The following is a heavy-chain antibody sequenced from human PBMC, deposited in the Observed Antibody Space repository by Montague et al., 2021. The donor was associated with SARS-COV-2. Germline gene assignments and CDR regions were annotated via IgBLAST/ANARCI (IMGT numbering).Heavy chain of an antibody. Sequence: SLRLSCAASGFIFDDYGMHWVRQAPGKGLEWVSGISWNSGTIDYADSVKGRFTISRDNAKNPLYLQMNRLRAEDTALYYCAEDLEADTAHVASIFDFWGQGTMVTVSS. CDR3: AEDLEADTAHVASIFDF. CDR1: GFIFDDYG. V-gene: IGHV3-9*01. J-gene: IGHJ3*01. CDR2: ISWNSGTI. D-gene: IGHD5-18*01.